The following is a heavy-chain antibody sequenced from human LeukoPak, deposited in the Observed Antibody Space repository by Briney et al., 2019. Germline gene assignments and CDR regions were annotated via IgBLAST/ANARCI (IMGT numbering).Heavy chain of an antibody. D-gene: IGHD3-22*01. CDR3: ARYSIVVVTGGWFDP. J-gene: IGHJ5*02. Sequence: ASVKVSCKASGYTFTGYYMHWVRQAPGQGLEWMGIINPSGGSTSYAQKFQGRVTITADESTSTAYMELSSLRSEDTAVYYCARYSIVVVTGGWFDPWGQGTLVTVSS. V-gene: IGHV1-46*01. CDR2: INPSGGST. CDR1: GYTFTGYY.